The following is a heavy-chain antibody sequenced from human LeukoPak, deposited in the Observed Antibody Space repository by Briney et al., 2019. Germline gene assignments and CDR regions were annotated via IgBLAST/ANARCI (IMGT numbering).Heavy chain of an antibody. V-gene: IGHV1-24*01. CDR3: ATNSPLYYGLGSYYTE. D-gene: IGHD3-10*01. CDR1: GYTLTELS. J-gene: IGHJ4*02. Sequence: GASVKVSCKVSGYTLTELSMHWVRQAPGKGLEWMGGFDPEDGETIYAQKFQGRVTMTEDTSTDTAYMELSSLRSEDTAVYYCATNSPLYYGLGSYYTEWGQGTLVTVSS. CDR2: FDPEDGET.